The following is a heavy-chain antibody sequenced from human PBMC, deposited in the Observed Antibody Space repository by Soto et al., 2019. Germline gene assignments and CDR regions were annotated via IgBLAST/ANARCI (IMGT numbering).Heavy chain of an antibody. CDR2: IYWDDDK. J-gene: IGHJ4*02. CDR3: AHSPRITMYDY. Sequence: QITLKESGPTLVKPTQTLTLTCTFSGFSLSTNGVGVGWIRQPPGKALVWLALIYWDDDKRYSPSLKSRLTITKDTSKSRVVLTMTNMDPVDTATYYCAHSPRITMYDYWGQGTLVTVSS. CDR1: GFSLSTNGVG. D-gene: IGHD3-10*02. V-gene: IGHV2-5*02.